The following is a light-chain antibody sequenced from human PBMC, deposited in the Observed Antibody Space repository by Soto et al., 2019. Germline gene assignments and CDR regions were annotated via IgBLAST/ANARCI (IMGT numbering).Light chain of an antibody. V-gene: IGKV1-17*01. J-gene: IGKJ1*01. CDR2: EAS. Sequence: DVQMTQSLSSLSASVGDRVTITCRASQDISTDLDWYQQKPGKAPRRLTFEASSLQSGVQSKMSSSKFGKHVTFTCSSVQHEDFAAYFCQQHHAYPRSCGQTTKVEIK. CDR3: QQHHAYPRS. CDR1: QDISTD.